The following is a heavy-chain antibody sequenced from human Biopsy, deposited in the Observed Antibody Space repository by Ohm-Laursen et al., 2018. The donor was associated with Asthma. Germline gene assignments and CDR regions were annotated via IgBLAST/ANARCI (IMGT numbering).Heavy chain of an antibody. CDR1: GFTFRSYA. J-gene: IGHJ4*02. D-gene: IGHD3-10*01. CDR3: ARDPSLLGFDY. Sequence: SLRLSCAASGFTFRSYAMHWVRQAPGKGLEWVAVGGSYYDGGLKYYADSVKGRFTISRDNVGDFLYLQMKTLRAEDTAVYYCARDPSLLGFDYWGQGTLVTVSS. V-gene: IGHV3-30-3*01. CDR2: GGSYYDGGLK.